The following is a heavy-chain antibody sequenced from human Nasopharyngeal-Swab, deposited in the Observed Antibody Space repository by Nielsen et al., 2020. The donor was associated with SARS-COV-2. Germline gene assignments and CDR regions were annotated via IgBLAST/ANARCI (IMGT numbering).Heavy chain of an antibody. D-gene: IGHD3-3*01. J-gene: IGHJ3*02. CDR1: GFTFSNAW. CDR2: IYSGGST. V-gene: IGHV3-53*01. CDR3: ARDRVDFWSGYYTPDAFDI. Sequence: GESLKISCAASGFTFSNAWMSWVRQAPGKGLEWVSVIYSGGSTYYADSVKGRFTISRDNSKNTLYLQMNSLRAEDTAVYYCARDRVDFWSGYYTPDAFDIWGQGTMVTVSS.